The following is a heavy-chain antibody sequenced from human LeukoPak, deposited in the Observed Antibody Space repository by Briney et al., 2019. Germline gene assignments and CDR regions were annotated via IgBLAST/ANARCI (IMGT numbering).Heavy chain of an antibody. J-gene: IGHJ6*02. CDR1: GFPFSSYT. V-gene: IGHV3-48*04. CDR2: ISSSDTTI. CDR3: ARSRRDNYYYYYGMDV. Sequence: GGSLRLSCAASGFPFSSYTMNWVRQAPGKGLEWVSYISSSDTTIHYADSVKGRFTISRDNARNSLYLQMNSLRAEDTAVYYCARSRRDNYYYYYGMDVWGQGTTVTVSS. D-gene: IGHD5-24*01.